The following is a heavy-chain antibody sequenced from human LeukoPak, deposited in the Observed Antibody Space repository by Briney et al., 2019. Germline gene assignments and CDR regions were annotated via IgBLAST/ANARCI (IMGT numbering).Heavy chain of an antibody. CDR3: ARDHGHYYDSSGYFY. V-gene: IGHV3-21*01. D-gene: IGHD3-22*01. CDR1: GFTFSTYS. Sequence: GGSLRLSCAASGFTFSTYSMNWVRQAPGKGLEWVSSISSSSSYIYYADSVKGRFTISRDNAKNSLYLQMNSLRAEDTAVYYCARDHGHYYDSSGYFYWGQGTLVTVSS. CDR2: ISSSSSYI. J-gene: IGHJ4*02.